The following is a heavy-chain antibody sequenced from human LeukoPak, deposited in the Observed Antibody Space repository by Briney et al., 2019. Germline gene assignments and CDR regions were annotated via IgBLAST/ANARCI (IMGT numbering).Heavy chain of an antibody. Sequence: ASVKVSCKASGYTFTSYDINWVRQATGQGLEWMGWMNPNSGNTGYAQKFQGRVTMTRNTSISTAYMELSSLRSEDTAVYYCARLVGRLDPTRRGDGMDVWGQGTTVTVSS. CDR3: ARLVGRLDPTRRGDGMDV. J-gene: IGHJ6*02. CDR1: GYTFTSYD. CDR2: MNPNSGNT. V-gene: IGHV1-8*01. D-gene: IGHD5-12*01.